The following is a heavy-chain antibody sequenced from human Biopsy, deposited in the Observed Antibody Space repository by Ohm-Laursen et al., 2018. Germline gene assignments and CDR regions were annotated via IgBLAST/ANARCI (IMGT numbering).Heavy chain of an antibody. CDR1: GFTFNSHE. CDR2: ITGSSSTI. Sequence: SLRLSCSASGFTFNSHEMNWVRQAPGKGLEWISYITGSSSTIYYADSVKGRFTISRDNAKNSLYLQRNSLRAEDTAVYYCTRLAYYYYYGMDVWGQGTTVTASS. J-gene: IGHJ6*02. V-gene: IGHV3-48*03. CDR3: TRLAYYYYYGMDV. D-gene: IGHD2-21*01.